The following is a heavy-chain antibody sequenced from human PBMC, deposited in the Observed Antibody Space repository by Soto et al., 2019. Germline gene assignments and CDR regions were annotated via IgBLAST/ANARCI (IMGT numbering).Heavy chain of an antibody. J-gene: IGHJ4*02. D-gene: IGHD7-27*01. CDR1: GGSISSYY. CDR2: IYYSGST. Sequence: PSETLSLTCTVSGGSISSYYWSWIRQPPGKGLEWIGYIYYSGSTNYNPSLKSRVTISVDTSKNQFSLDLTSLTAADTAIYYYARANWYSEYWGQGTLVTVSS. V-gene: IGHV4-59*01. CDR3: ARANWYSEY.